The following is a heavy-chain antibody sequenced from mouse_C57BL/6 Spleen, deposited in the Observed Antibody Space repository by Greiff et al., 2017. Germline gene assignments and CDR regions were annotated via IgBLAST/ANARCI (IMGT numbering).Heavy chain of an antibody. D-gene: IGHD2-4*01. CDR3: ARWDYDYEGDCAY. Sequence: QVQLQQSGAELVKPGASVKLSCKASGYTFTSYWMHWVKQRPGHGLEWIGMLHPRSGSTNYNEKFKSKDTLTVDKSSSTAYMQLSSLTSEDSAVYYCARWDYDYEGDCAYWGQGTLVTVSA. CDR2: LHPRSGST. CDR1: GYTFTSYW. J-gene: IGHJ3*01. V-gene: IGHV1-64*01.